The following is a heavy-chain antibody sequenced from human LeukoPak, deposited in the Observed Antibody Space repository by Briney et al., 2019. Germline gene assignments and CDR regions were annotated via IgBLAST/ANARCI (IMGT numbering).Heavy chain of an antibody. CDR3: ARFRYCSGGTYCHFDS. J-gene: IGHJ4*02. CDR2: ISGSGDST. CDR1: GFTFSSYS. D-gene: IGHD2-15*01. Sequence: PGGSLRLSCAASGFTFSSYSMNWVRQAPGKGLEWVSAISGSGDSTYYADSVKGRFIISRDNSKNTLHLQMNSLRAEDTAVYYCARFRYCSGGTYCHFDSWGQGTLVTVSS. V-gene: IGHV3-23*01.